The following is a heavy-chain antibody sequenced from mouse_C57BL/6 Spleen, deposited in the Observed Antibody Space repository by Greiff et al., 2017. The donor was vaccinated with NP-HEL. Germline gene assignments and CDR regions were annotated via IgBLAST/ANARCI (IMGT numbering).Heavy chain of an antibody. CDR2: IHPNSGST. CDR3: VLIYYGNYGDAMDY. D-gene: IGHD2-1*01. Sequence: VQLQQPGAELVKPGASVKLSCKASGYTFTSYWMHWVKQRPGQGLEWIGMIHPNSGSTNYNEKFKSKATLTVDKSSSTAYMQLSSLTSEDSAVYYCVLIYYGNYGDAMDYWGQGTSVTVSS. J-gene: IGHJ4*01. V-gene: IGHV1-64*01. CDR1: GYTFTSYW.